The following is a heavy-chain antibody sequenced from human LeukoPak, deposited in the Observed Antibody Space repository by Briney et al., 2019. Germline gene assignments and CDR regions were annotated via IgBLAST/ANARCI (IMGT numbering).Heavy chain of an antibody. Sequence: PGGSLRLTCAASGFTFSAYPMSWVRQAPGKGPEWVSGISGSGGSTYYADSVKGRFTISRDISKNTLYLQMNSLRAEDTAVYYCAKDEGSGWYYFDYWGQGSLVTVSS. CDR3: AKDEGSGWYYFDY. D-gene: IGHD6-19*01. CDR1: GFTFSAYP. J-gene: IGHJ4*02. CDR2: ISGSGGST. V-gene: IGHV3-23*01.